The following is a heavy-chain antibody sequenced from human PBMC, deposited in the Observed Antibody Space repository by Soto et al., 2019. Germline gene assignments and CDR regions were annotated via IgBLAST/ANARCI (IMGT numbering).Heavy chain of an antibody. CDR2: IYYSGST. CDR1: GGSISSYY. Sequence: QVQLQESGPGLVKPSETLSLTCTVSGGSISSYYWSWIRQPPGKGLEWIGYIYYSGSTNYNPSLKSRVTISVDTSKNQFSLKLSSVTAADTAVYYCARQGSGWYAPYYFDYWGQGTLVTVSS. V-gene: IGHV4-59*08. D-gene: IGHD6-19*01. J-gene: IGHJ4*02. CDR3: ARQGSGWYAPYYFDY.